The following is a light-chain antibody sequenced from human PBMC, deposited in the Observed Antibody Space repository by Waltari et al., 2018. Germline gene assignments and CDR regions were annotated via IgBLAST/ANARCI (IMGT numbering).Light chain of an antibody. J-gene: IGLJ2*01. CDR3: HSRDASGVGGS. CDR1: SLGSYV. V-gene: IGLV3-19*01. CDR2: DKS. Sequence: SSELTQDPTVSVAMGPTVRNTCKGDSLGSYVDSLEQQRPGQAPTLVIFDKSDRPSGVPDRFSVSSSDNIAVLTITGAHAEDEASYYCHSRDASGVGGSFGGGTKLTVL.